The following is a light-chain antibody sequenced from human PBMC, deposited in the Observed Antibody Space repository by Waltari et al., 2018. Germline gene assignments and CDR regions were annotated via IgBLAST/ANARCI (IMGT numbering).Light chain of an antibody. Sequence: ELVLTQSPGTLSLSPGESATLSCRASQTVSSSYLAWYQQKPGQAPRLLIYGASSRATGIPGRFSGSGSGTDFTLTISRLEPEDFAVYYCQLFGISPLFTFGPGTKVEI. CDR1: QTVSSSY. J-gene: IGKJ3*01. CDR3: QLFGISPLFT. CDR2: GAS. V-gene: IGKV3-20*01.